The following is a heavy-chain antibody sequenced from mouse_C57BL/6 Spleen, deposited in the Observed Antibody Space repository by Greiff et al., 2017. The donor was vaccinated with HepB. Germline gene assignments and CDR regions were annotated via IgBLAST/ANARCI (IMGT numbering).Heavy chain of an antibody. V-gene: IGHV5-16*01. CDR1: GFTFSDYY. D-gene: IGHD2-1*01. CDR3: ARGRVYYGNYGWYFDV. CDR2: INYDGSST. J-gene: IGHJ1*03. Sequence: EVQLVESEGGLVQPGSSMKLSCTASGFTFSDYYMAWVRQVPEKGLEWVANINYDGSSTYYLDSLKSRFIISRDNAKNILYLQMSSLKSEDTATYYCARGRVYYGNYGWYFDVWGTGTTVTVSS.